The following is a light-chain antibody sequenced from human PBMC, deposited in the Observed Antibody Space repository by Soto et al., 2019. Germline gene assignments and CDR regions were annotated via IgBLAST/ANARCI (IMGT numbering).Light chain of an antibody. V-gene: IGLV2-14*01. CDR1: SSDIGNYDF. CDR3: SSYTISNTLPFV. CDR2: EVS. J-gene: IGLJ1*01. Sequence: QSVLTQPASVSGSPGQSITISCTGTSSDIGNYDFVSWYQQVPGTAPKAMIYEVSSRPSGVSNRFSGSKSGNTASLTISGLQAEDEAYYYCSSYTISNTLPFVFGTGTKLTVL.